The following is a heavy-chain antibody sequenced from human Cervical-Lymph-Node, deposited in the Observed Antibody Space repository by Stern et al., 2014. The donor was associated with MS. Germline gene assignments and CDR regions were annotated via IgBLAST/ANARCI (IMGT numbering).Heavy chain of an antibody. CDR3: ARDATCFLEWSPRKFYYGMDV. D-gene: IGHD3-3*01. V-gene: IGHV2-70*01. J-gene: IGHJ6*02. Sequence: QVTLRESGPAQVKSTQTLTLTCSLSGLSLTTPGVCVTWIRQPPGKALEWLALLNWGDYKYYSTSLKTRLTISKDTSKNQVVLTMTNVDPVDTATYYCARDATCFLEWSPRKFYYGMDVWGQGTTVTVSS. CDR2: LNWGDYK. CDR1: GLSLTTPGVC.